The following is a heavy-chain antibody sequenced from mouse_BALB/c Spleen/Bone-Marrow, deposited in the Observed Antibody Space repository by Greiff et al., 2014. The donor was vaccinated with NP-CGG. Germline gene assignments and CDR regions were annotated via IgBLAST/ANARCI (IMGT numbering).Heavy chain of an antibody. Sequence: EVQLQQSGAELVKPGASVKLSCTASGFNIEDTYMHWVKQRPEQGLERIGRIDPANGNTKYDPKFQGKATITADTSSNTAYLQLSSLTSEDTAVYYCATYYYGSSWGFAYWGQGTLVTVSA. CDR2: IDPANGNT. V-gene: IGHV14-3*02. D-gene: IGHD1-1*01. CDR1: GFNIEDTY. CDR3: ATYYYGSSWGFAY. J-gene: IGHJ3*01.